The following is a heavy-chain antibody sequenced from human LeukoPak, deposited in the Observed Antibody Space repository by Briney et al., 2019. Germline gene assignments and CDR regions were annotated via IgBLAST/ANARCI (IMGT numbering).Heavy chain of an antibody. CDR3: SRGGSGSLNDYYYYYMDV. CDR1: GGSISSYY. J-gene: IGHJ6*03. Sequence: SETLSLTCTVSGGSISSYYWSWIRQPPGKGLEWIGYIYYSGSTNYNPPLKSRVTISVDTSKNQFSLKLSSVTAADTAVYYCSRGGSGSLNDYYYYYMDVWGKGTTVTVSS. V-gene: IGHV4-59*01. D-gene: IGHD3-10*01. CDR2: IYYSGST.